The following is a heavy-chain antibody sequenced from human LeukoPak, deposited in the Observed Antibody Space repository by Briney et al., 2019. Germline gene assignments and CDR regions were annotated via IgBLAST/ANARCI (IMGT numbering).Heavy chain of an antibody. V-gene: IGHV4-31*03. CDR3: ARSDPGLPFDP. J-gene: IGHJ5*02. D-gene: IGHD2-8*02. Sequence: SQTLSLTCTVSGGSISSGAYYWSWIRQHPGKGLEWIGYISSSGNTYFNPSLKSRLTISLDTSKNQFSLRLTSVTAADTAVYYCARSDPGLPFDPWGQGTLVSVSS. CDR1: GGSISSGAYY. CDR2: ISSSGNT.